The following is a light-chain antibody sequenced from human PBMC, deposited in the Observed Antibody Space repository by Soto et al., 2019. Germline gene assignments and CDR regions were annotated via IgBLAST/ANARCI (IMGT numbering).Light chain of an antibody. J-gene: IGKJ1*01. V-gene: IGKV3-20*01. CDR1: ESVDFH. CDR2: GTS. Sequence: VLTQSPATLSLSPGKRATLSCRSSESVDFHLAWYLQKPGQAPRLLLYGTSSRATGIPERFSGSGSGTDFTLTISRLEPEDFAVYYCQHYGSSRTFGQGTKVDIK. CDR3: QHYGSSRT.